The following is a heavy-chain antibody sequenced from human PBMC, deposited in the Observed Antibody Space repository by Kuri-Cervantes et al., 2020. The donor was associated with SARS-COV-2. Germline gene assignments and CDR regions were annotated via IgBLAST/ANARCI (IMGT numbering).Heavy chain of an antibody. CDR3: ATPAGGHDYSNYAY. Sequence: SVKVSCKASGYTFTSYGISWVRQAPGQGLEWMGGIIPIFGTANYAQKFQGRVTITADESTSTAYMELSSLRSEDTAVYYCATPAGGHDYSNYAYWGQGTLVTVSS. V-gene: IGHV1-69*13. CDR2: IIPIFGTA. J-gene: IGHJ4*02. D-gene: IGHD4-11*01. CDR1: GYTFTSYG.